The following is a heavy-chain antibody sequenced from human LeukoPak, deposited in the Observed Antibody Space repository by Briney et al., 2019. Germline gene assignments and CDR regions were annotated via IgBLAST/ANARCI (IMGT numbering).Heavy chain of an antibody. CDR1: GYTFTGYY. D-gene: IGHD2-2*01. J-gene: IGHJ4*02. V-gene: IGHV1-2*02. CDR2: INPNSGGT. CDR3: AVENSTLDY. Sequence: ASVTVSCKSCGYTFTGYYMHWVRQAPAQGLEWMGWINPNSGGTNYAQKFQGRVTMTRDTSISTAYMELSRLRSDDTAVYYCAVENSTLDYWGEGTLVTVSS.